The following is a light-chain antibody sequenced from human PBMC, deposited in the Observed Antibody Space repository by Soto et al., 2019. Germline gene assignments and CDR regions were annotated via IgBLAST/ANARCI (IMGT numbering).Light chain of an antibody. CDR2: AAS. CDR1: QSISSD. V-gene: IGKV1-39*01. Sequence: DIQMTQSPSSLSASVGDRVTITCRASQSISSDLSWYQQKPGKAPNLLIYAASSLQSGVPSRFSGSGSATDFSLTISSLHPEHFATYNCQQSYSTPSYPFGQETKVDI. J-gene: IGKJ2*01. CDR3: QQSYSTPSYP.